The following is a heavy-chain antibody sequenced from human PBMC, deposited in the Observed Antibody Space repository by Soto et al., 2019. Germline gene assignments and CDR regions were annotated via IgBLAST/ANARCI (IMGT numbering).Heavy chain of an antibody. V-gene: IGHV3-30*18. CDR3: AKGLHVLERSEYFDY. CDR2: ISYDGSNK. J-gene: IGHJ4*02. CDR1: GFTFSSYG. Sequence: GGSLRLSCAASGFTFSSYGMHWVRQAPGKGLEWVAVISYDGSNKYYADSVKGRFTISRDNSKNTLYLQMNSLRAEDTAVYYCAKGLHVLERSEYFDYWGQGTLVTVSS. D-gene: IGHD1-1*01.